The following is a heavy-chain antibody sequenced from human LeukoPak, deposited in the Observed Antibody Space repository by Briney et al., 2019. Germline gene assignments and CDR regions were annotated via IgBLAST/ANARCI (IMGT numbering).Heavy chain of an antibody. Sequence: GGSLRLSCAASGFTFSSYAMSWVRQAPGKGLEWVSAISGSGGSTYYADSVKGRFTISRDNSKNTLYLQMNSLRAEDTAVYYCARDRRGSGWVYWYFDLWGRGTLVTVSS. CDR2: ISGSGGST. D-gene: IGHD6-19*01. V-gene: IGHV3-23*01. J-gene: IGHJ2*01. CDR1: GFTFSSYA. CDR3: ARDRRGSGWVYWYFDL.